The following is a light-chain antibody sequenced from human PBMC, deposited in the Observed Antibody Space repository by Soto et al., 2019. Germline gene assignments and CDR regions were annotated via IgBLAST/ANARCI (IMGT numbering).Light chain of an antibody. CDR1: SRDVGGYHY. J-gene: IGLJ2*01. CDR3: RSYSGSNNVV. V-gene: IGLV2-8*01. CDR2: EVS. Sequence: QSVLTQPPSASGSPGQSVTISCTGTSRDVGGYHYVSWYQQHPGKAPKLTIYEVSHRPLGVPDRCSGSKSGNTASLTVSGLQAEYEADYYCRSYSGSNNVVFGGGTKLTVL.